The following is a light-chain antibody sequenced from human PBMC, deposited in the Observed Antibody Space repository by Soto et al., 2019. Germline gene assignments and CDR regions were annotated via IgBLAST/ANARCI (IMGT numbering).Light chain of an antibody. J-gene: IGLJ1*01. Sequence: QSVLNQPASVSGSPGKSITISCTGTSSDVGGYNYVSWYQQHPGKAPKLMIYDVSNRPSGVSNRFSGSKSGNTASLTISGLQAEDEADYYCSSYTSSSTFYVFGTGTKVTVL. CDR2: DVS. CDR1: SSDVGGYNY. V-gene: IGLV2-14*01. CDR3: SSYTSSSTFYV.